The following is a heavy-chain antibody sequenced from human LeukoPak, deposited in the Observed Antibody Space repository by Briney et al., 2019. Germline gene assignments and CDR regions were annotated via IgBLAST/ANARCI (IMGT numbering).Heavy chain of an antibody. CDR3: PKTAAVTHSWFDH. D-gene: IGHD6-13*01. V-gene: IGHV3-23*01. CDR2: ISGTGGST. J-gene: IGHJ5*02. Sequence: GGSLRLSCAASGFTFSTYAMTRVRQAPGKGLEWVSGISGTGGSTYYADSVKGRFTISRDNSKNTLYLQMNSLRAEDTALYYCPKTAAVTHSWFDHWGQGTLVTVSS. CDR1: GFTFSTYA.